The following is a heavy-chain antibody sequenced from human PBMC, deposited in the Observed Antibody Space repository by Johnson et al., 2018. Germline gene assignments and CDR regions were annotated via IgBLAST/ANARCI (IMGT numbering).Heavy chain of an antibody. CDR2: INSDGSNT. CDR1: GFTFSSYW. V-gene: IGHV3-74*01. D-gene: IGHD4-17*01. CDR3: ARDRIPDYGDYRDAFDV. J-gene: IGHJ3*01. Sequence: VQLQESGGGLVQPGGSLRLSCAASGFTFSSYWMHWVRQAPGKGLVWVSRINSDGSNTNYADSVKGRFTLSRDNAKNTLFLQVNSLRAEDTAGYYCARDRIPDYGDYRDAFDVLGQGTMVTVSS.